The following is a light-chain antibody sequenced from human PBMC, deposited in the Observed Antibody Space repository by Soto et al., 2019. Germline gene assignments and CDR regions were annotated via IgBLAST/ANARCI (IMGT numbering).Light chain of an antibody. CDR2: EVS. Sequence: QSALTQPPSASGSPGQSVTISYTGTSSDVGGYNYVSWYQQHPGKAPKLMIYEVSKRPSGVPDRFSGSKPGNTASLTVSGLQAEDEADYYCSSYAGSNNLVFGGGTKLTVL. CDR1: SSDVGGYNY. CDR3: SSYAGSNNLV. J-gene: IGLJ2*01. V-gene: IGLV2-8*01.